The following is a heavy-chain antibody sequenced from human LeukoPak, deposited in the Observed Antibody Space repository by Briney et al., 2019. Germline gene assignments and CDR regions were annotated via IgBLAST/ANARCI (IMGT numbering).Heavy chain of an antibody. V-gene: IGHV4-4*09. D-gene: IGHD1-26*01. Sequence: PSETLSLTCTVSGGSISSYYWSWIRQPPGKGLEWIRYIYTSGSTNYNPSLKSRVTISVDTSKNQFSLKLSSVTTADTAVYYCARLWKPLRATFWFDPWGQGTLVTVSS. CDR2: IYTSGST. CDR1: GGSISSYY. CDR3: ARLWKPLRATFWFDP. J-gene: IGHJ5*02.